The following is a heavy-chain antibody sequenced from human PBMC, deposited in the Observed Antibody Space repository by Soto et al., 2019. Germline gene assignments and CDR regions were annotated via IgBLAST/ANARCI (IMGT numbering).Heavy chain of an antibody. CDR2: LSYAGDT. Sequence: GGSLRLSCAASGFTLSTYDMHWVRQATGKGLEWVAALSYAGDTYYPGSVKGRFTISRDNSKKTLYLQMNSLRADDTAVYYCAKGRAITVFGVITPFDSWGQGTLVTVSS. D-gene: IGHD3-3*01. V-gene: IGHV3-13*01. J-gene: IGHJ4*02. CDR3: AKGRAITVFGVITPFDS. CDR1: GFTLSTYD.